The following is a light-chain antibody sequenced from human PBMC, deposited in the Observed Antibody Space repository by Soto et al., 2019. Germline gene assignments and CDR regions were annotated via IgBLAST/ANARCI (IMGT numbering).Light chain of an antibody. Sequence: QSVLTQPPSASGSPGQSVTISCTGTSSDIGGYDYVSWYQQHPGKAPKLIIYEVSKRPSGVPDRFSGSKSGNTASLTVSGLQAEDEADYCCSSYAGSNNLVFAGGTKVTVL. CDR3: SSYAGSNNLV. V-gene: IGLV2-8*01. CDR1: SSDIGGYDY. CDR2: EVS. J-gene: IGLJ3*02.